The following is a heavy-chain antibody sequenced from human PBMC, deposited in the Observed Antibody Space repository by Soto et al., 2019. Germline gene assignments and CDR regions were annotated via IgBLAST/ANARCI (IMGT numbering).Heavy chain of an antibody. CDR2: IKPSGGST. CDR3: ARVAAAGTSYYYYYGMDV. V-gene: IGHV1-46*01. Sequence: ASVKVSCKASGYTFTSYYMHWVRQAPGQGLEWMGIIKPSGGSTSYAQKFQGRVTMTRDTSTSTVYMELSSLRSEDTAVYYCARVAAAGTSYYYYYGMDVWGQGTTVTVSS. CDR1: GYTFTSYY. J-gene: IGHJ6*02. D-gene: IGHD6-13*01.